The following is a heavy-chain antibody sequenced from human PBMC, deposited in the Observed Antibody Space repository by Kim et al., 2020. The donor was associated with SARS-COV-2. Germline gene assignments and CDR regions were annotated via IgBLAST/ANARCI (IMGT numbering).Heavy chain of an antibody. J-gene: IGHJ6*02. Sequence: SETLSLTCTVSGGSISSYYWSWIRQPPGKGLEWVGYIYYSGSTNYNPSLTSRVPISVDTSKNQFSLKLRSVTAADTAVSDCARDGKSIYGMVVWGQGTTVTVSS. D-gene: IGHD3-3*02. CDR2: IYYSGST. CDR3: ARDGKSIYGMVV. CDR1: GGSISSYY. V-gene: IGHV4-59*01.